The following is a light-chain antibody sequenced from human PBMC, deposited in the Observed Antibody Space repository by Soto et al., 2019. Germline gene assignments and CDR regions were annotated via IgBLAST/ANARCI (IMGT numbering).Light chain of an antibody. CDR2: WAS. V-gene: IGKV4-1*01. Sequence: DIVMTQSPDSLAVSLGERATINCKSSQTVLHGSNYLAWYQQKPGQPPKLLIYWASTRESGVPDRFSGSGSATDFTLSISSLQAEDVAVYYCQQYYTTHVTFGQGTKVEIK. J-gene: IGKJ1*01. CDR1: QTVLHGSNY. CDR3: QQYYTTHVT.